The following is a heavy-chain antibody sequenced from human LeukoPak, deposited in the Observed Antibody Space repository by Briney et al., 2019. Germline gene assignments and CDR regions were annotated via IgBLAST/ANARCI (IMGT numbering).Heavy chain of an antibody. Sequence: SEALSLTCTVSGGSISSYYWSWIRQPPGKGLEWIGYIYYSGSTNYNPSLRSRVTISVDTSKNQFSLKLSSVTAADTAVYYCARIAARTAYWGQGTLVTVSS. CDR1: GGSISSYY. J-gene: IGHJ4*02. V-gene: IGHV4-59*12. D-gene: IGHD6-6*01. CDR3: ARIAARTAY. CDR2: IYYSGST.